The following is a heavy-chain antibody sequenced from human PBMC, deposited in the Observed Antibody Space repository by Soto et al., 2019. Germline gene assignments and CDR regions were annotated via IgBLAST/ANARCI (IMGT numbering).Heavy chain of an antibody. V-gene: IGHV1-2*02. CDR3: AKDEGNYLEF. CDR2: IGLNSGNT. Sequence: ASVKFSCSAYGCAFAGSYVHGVRQAPGQGLAWVGWIGLNSGNTNFAQKFQGRLSLTIDTSTSTAYMELRSLRSDDPAVYYCAKDEGNYLEFGGQGALVTVSS. D-gene: IGHD3-10*01. J-gene: IGHJ4*01. CDR1: GCAFAGSY.